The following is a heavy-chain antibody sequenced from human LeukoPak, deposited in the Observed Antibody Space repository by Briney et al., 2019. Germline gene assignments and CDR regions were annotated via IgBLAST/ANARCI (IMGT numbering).Heavy chain of an antibody. Sequence: GVSLRLSCAASGFTFSSYAMHWVRQAPGKGLEWVAVISYDGSNKYYADSVKGRFTISRDNSKNTLYLQMNSLRAEDTAVYYCASGDHYYDSSGPAYWGQGTLVTVSS. V-gene: IGHV3-30-3*01. CDR3: ASGDHYYDSSGPAY. D-gene: IGHD3-22*01. CDR2: ISYDGSNK. J-gene: IGHJ4*02. CDR1: GFTFSSYA.